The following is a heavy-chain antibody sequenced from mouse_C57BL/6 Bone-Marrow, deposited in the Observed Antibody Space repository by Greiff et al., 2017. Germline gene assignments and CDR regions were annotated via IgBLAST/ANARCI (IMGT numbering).Heavy chain of an antibody. V-gene: IGHV14-4*01. J-gene: IGHJ3*01. D-gene: IGHD2-3*01. Sequence: EVQLQESGAELVRPGASVKLSCTASGFNIKDDYMHWVKQRPEQGLEWIGWIDPENGDTEYASKFQGKATITADTYSNTAYLQLSSLTSEDTAVYYCTRGYYEAYWGQGTLVTVSA. CDR1: GFNIKDDY. CDR2: IDPENGDT. CDR3: TRGYYEAY.